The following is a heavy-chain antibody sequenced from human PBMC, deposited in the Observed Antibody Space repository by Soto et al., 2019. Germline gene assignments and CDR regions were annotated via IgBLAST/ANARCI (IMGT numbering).Heavy chain of an antibody. CDR1: GLNFSKCA. Sequence: GGSLRLSCALSGLNFSKCAMTWVRQAPGKGLEWVSAISASGGSTYYADSVKGRFTISRDSSKNTLYLQMNSLRAEDTAVFYCAKAPPGPYSSLSGYYSYGMDVWGQGTTVTVSS. CDR3: AKAPPGPYSSLSGYYSYGMDV. D-gene: IGHD4-4*01. CDR2: ISASGGST. J-gene: IGHJ6*02. V-gene: IGHV3-23*01.